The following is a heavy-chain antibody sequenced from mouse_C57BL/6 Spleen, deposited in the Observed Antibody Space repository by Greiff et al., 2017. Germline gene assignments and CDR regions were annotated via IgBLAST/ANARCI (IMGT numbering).Heavy chain of an antibody. J-gene: IGHJ2*01. CDR3: ARAHYLDY. CDR2: IHPTSGST. Sequence: QVQLKQPGAELVKPGASVKLSCKASGYTFTSYWMHWVKQRPGQGLEWIGMIHPTSGSTNYNEKFKSKATLTVDKSSSTAYMQLSSLTAEDSAVYYCARAHYLDYWGQGTTLTVSS. CDR1: GYTFTSYW. V-gene: IGHV1-64*01.